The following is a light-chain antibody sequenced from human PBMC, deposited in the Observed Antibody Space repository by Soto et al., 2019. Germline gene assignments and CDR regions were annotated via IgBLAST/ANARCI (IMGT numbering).Light chain of an antibody. Sequence: DIVMTQSPDSLAVSLGERATINCKSSQSVLYDSNNKNYLAWYQQKAGQPPKLLLYWASTRESGVPDRFSGSGSGTDFTLTISILQPEDVAVYYCQQYYSNYLTFGGGTKVEI. CDR2: WAS. J-gene: IGKJ4*01. V-gene: IGKV4-1*01. CDR1: QSVLYDSNNKNY. CDR3: QQYYSNYLT.